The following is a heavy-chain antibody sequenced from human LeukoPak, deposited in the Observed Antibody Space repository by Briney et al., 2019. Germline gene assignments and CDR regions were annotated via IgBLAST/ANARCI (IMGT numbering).Heavy chain of an antibody. J-gene: IGHJ5*02. CDR3: AIGGLMDCSSTSCYRNWFDP. D-gene: IGHD2-2*01. CDR2: IIPILGIA. Sequence: ASVKVFCKASGGTFSSYTISWVRQAPGQGLEWMGRIIPILGIANYAQKFQGRVTITADKSTSTAYMELSSLRSEDTAVYYCAIGGLMDCSSTSCYRNWFDPWGQGTLVTVSS. CDR1: GGTFSSYT. V-gene: IGHV1-69*02.